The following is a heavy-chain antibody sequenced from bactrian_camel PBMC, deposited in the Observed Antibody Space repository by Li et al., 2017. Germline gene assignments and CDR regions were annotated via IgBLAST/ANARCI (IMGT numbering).Heavy chain of an antibody. CDR1: GDAASYNF. CDR2: IYWQSGRT. Sequence: HVQLVESGGGLVQPGGSLRLSCAASGDAASYNFMGWFRQAPGKEREGVATIYWQSGRTYYADSVKGRFTVSLDNNKMVHLLMNSLKPEDSAMYYCAARQCELHVGGGVYGLDLGSGTAGYWGQGTQVTVS. V-gene: IGHV3-2*01. D-gene: IGHD5*01. J-gene: IGHJ6*01. CDR3: AARQCELHVGGGVYGLDLGSGTAGY.